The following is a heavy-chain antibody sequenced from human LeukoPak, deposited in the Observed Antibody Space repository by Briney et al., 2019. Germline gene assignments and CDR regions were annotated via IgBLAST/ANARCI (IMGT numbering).Heavy chain of an antibody. D-gene: IGHD5-12*01. J-gene: IGHJ6*03. CDR1: GYTFTSYY. V-gene: IGHV1-46*01. CDR3: ARSPLLGGYSGYYYYYMDV. Sequence: ASVKVSCKASGYTFTSYYMHWVRQAPGQGLEWMGIINPSGGSTSYAQKFQGRVTITADKSTSTAYMELSSLRSEDTAVYYCARSPLLGGYSGYYYYYMDVWGKGTTVTVSS. CDR2: INPSGGST.